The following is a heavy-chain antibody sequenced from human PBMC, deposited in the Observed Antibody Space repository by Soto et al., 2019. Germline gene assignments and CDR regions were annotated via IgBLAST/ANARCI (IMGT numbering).Heavy chain of an antibody. CDR2: IIPIFGTA. V-gene: IGHV1-69*13. J-gene: IGHJ4*02. CDR3: ARDSYGFRGPIDY. Sequence: GASVKVSCKASGGTFSSYAISWVRQAPGQGLEWMGGIIPIFGTANYAQKFQGRVTITADESTSTAYMELSSLRSEDTAVYYCARDSYGFRGPIDYWGQGTLVTVSS. D-gene: IGHD5-18*01. CDR1: GGTFSSYA.